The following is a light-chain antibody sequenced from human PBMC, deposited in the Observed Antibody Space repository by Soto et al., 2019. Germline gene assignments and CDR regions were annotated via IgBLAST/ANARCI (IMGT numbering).Light chain of an antibody. CDR1: SSDVGGYNH. V-gene: IGLV2-14*01. CDR2: EVR. J-gene: IGLJ1*01. CDR3: TSYTSISTYV. Sequence: QSALTQPASVSGSPGQSITISCTGTSSDVGGYNHVSWYQQHPGKAPKLIIYEVRNRPSGVSNRLSGSKSGNTASLTISGLQADDEADYYCTSYTSISTYVFGTGTKLTVL.